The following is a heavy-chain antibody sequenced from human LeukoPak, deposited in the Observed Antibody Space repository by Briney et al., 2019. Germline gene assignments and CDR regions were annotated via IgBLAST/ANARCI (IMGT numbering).Heavy chain of an antibody. V-gene: IGHV3-30*02. Sequence: GGSLRLSCAASGFAFSSYGMHCGCQPPRMGLEWVAFIRYDGSNKYYEDAVKGRFTISRDNSKNTLYLQMNSLRPEDTAVYYCATARAAVTESKGYWGQGTLVTVSS. CDR3: ATARAAVTESKGY. J-gene: IGHJ4*02. D-gene: IGHD4-17*01. CDR2: IRYDGSNK. CDR1: GFAFSSYG.